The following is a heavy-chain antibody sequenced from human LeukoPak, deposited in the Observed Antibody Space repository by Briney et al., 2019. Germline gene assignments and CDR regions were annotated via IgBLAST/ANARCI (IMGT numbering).Heavy chain of an antibody. CDR1: GYTFTGYY. Sequence: GASVKVSCKASGYTFTGYYMHWVRQAPGQGLEWMGWINPNSGGTKYAQKFQGRVTTTRDTSISTAYMELSRLRSDDTAVYYCAREESSSPYYYYGMDVWGQGTTVTVSS. J-gene: IGHJ6*02. CDR2: INPNSGGT. D-gene: IGHD6-6*01. V-gene: IGHV1-2*02. CDR3: AREESSSPYYYYGMDV.